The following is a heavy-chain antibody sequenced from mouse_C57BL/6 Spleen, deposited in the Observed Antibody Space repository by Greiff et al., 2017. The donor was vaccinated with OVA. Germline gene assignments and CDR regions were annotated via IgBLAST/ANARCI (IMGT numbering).Heavy chain of an antibody. J-gene: IGHJ3*01. CDR3: AGHYYGSRGTFAY. Sequence: QVQLQQPGAELVMPGASVKLSCKASGYTFTSYWMHWVKQRPGQGLEWIGEIDPSDSNTNYNQKFKGKSTLTVDKSSSTAYMQLSSLTSEDSAVYYGAGHYYGSRGTFAYWGQGTLVTVAA. D-gene: IGHD1-1*01. CDR1: GYTFTSYW. V-gene: IGHV1-69*01. CDR2: IDPSDSNT.